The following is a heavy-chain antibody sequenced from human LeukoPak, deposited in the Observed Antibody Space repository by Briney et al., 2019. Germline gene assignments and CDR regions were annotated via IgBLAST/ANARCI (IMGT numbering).Heavy chain of an antibody. CDR3: ARVPSYCSSTSCSRYYFDY. CDR1: GGAISSYY. V-gene: IGHV4-39*07. J-gene: IGHJ4*02. Sequence: SETLSLTCTVSGGAISSYYWTWIRQPPGKGLEWIGSIYYSGSTYYNPSLKSRVTISVDTSKNQFSLKLSSVTAADTAVYYCARVPSYCSSTSCSRYYFDYWGQGTLVTVSS. CDR2: IYYSGST. D-gene: IGHD2-2*01.